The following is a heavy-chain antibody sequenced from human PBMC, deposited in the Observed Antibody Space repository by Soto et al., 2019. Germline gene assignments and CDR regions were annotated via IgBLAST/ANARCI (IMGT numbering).Heavy chain of an antibody. CDR1: GYTFTSYD. V-gene: IGHV1-8*01. D-gene: IGHD3-16*01. CDR3: AREADYDRLNHYYGMDV. Sequence: QVQLVQSGAEVKKPGASVKVSCKASGYTFTSYDINWVRQATGQGPEWMGWMNPNSGNTGYAQKFQGRVTMTRNTSISTAYMELSSLRSEDTAVYYCAREADYDRLNHYYGMDVWGQGTTVTVSS. J-gene: IGHJ6*02. CDR2: MNPNSGNT.